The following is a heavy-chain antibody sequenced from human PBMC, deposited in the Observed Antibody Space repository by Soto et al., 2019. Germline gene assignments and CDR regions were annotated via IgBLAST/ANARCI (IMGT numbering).Heavy chain of an antibody. CDR3: ARGPRYCSGGSCYFFDY. Sequence: QVQLVQSGAEVKKPGASVKVSCKASGYTFTSYAMHWVRQAPGQRLEWMGWINAGNGNTKYSQKFQGRVTITRDTSASTAYMELSSLSSEDTAVYYCARGPRYCSGGSCYFFDYWGQGTLVTVSS. D-gene: IGHD2-15*01. V-gene: IGHV1-3*01. CDR2: INAGNGNT. J-gene: IGHJ4*02. CDR1: GYTFTSYA.